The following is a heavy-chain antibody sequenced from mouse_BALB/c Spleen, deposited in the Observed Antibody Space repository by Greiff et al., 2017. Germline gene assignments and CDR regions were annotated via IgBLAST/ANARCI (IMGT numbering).Heavy chain of an antibody. CDR1: GYTFTSYW. V-gene: IGHV1-5*01. D-gene: IGHD2-4*01. Sequence: EVQLQQSGTVLARPGASVKMSCKASGYTFTSYWMHWVKQRPGQGLEWIGAIYPGNSDTSYNQKFKGKAKLTAVTSTSTAYMELSSLTNEDSAVYYCSRSTMITAYYFDYWGQGTTLTVSS. CDR2: IYPGNSDT. CDR3: SRSTMITAYYFDY. J-gene: IGHJ2*01.